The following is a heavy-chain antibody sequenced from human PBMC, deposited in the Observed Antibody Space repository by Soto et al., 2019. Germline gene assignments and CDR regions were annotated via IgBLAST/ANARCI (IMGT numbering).Heavy chain of an antibody. CDR2: IKHKAASYTT. D-gene: IGHD4-4*01. CDR1: GFTFSNAW. J-gene: IGHJ4*02. V-gene: IGHV3-72*01. CDR3: VTLQFSRWFH. Sequence: PGGSLRLSCAASGFTFSNAWMSWVRQAPGKGLEWVGRIKHKAASYTTDYAASVNGRFTISRDDSKNSLYLQMNSLKTEDTAMYYCVTLQFSRWFHWGLGTLVTVSS.